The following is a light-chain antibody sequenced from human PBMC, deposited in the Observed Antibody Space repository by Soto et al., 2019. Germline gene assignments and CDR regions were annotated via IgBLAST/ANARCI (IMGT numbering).Light chain of an antibody. J-gene: IGLJ1*01. CDR2: NNN. Sequence: QSVLTQPPSASGTPGQRVSISCSGSNSNIGTNTVNWYQQFPGTPPKLLIYNNNQRPSGVPDRFSGSKSATSASLAISGLQSEDEADYYCAAWDNSLTTFYVFGTGTKLTVL. V-gene: IGLV1-44*01. CDR1: NSNIGTNT. CDR3: AAWDNSLTTFYV.